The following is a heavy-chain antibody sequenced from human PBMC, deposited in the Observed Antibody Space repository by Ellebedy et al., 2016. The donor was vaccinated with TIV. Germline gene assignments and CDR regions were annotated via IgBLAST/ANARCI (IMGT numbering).Heavy chain of an antibody. CDR2: LRGSGSET. J-gene: IGHJ4*02. D-gene: IGHD5-24*01. Sequence: GESLKTSCAASGFTFNIYAMTLVRPAPGEGLELVSTLRGSGSETYYADFVKGRFTISRDNSRATLYLQMNDLRASDTAIYYCAKRWGSLPGHWGQGTLATVSS. CDR1: GFTFNIYA. V-gene: IGHV3-23*01. CDR3: AKRWGSLPGH.